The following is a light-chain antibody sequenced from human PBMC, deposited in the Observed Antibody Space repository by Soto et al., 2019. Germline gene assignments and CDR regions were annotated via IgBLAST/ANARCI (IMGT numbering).Light chain of an antibody. J-gene: IGKJ4*01. CDR3: QQRSTWPST. CDR2: DAS. CDR1: QSVSSY. V-gene: IGKV3-11*01. Sequence: EIVLTQSPATLSLSPGDRATLSCRASQSVSSYLACYQQKPGQAPRLLIYDASNRATGIPARFSGSGSGTDFTLTITRLEPEDFSVYYCQQRSTWPSTFGGGTTVEIK.